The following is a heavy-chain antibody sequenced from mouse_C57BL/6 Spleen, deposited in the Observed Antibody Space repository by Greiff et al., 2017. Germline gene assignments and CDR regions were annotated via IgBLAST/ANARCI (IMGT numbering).Heavy chain of an antibody. CDR1: GFTFSNYW. D-gene: IGHD1-1*01. CDR2: IRLKSDNYAT. Sequence: EVKLEESGGGLVQPGGSMKLSCVASGFTFSNYWMNWVRQSPEKGLEWVAQIRLKSDNYATHYAESVKGRFTISRDDSKSSVYLQMNNLRAEDTGIYYCTESSYDWYFDVWGTGTTVTVSS. V-gene: IGHV6-3*01. CDR3: TESSYDWYFDV. J-gene: IGHJ1*03.